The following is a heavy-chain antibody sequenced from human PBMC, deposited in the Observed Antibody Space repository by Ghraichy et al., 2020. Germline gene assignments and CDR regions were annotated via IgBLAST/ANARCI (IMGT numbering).Heavy chain of an antibody. CDR3: ARINRGPAALPTREIDY. J-gene: IGHJ4*02. V-gene: IGHV4-34*01. CDR2: INHSGST. D-gene: IGHD2-2*01. Sequence: SETLSLTCAVYGGSFSGYYWSWIRQPPGKGLEWIGEINHSGSTNYNPSLKSRVTISVDTSKNQFSLKLSSVTAADTAVYYCARINRGPAALPTREIDYWGQGTLVTVSS. CDR1: GGSFSGYY.